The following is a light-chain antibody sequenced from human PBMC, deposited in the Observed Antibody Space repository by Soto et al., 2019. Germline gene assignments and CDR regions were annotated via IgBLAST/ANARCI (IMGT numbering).Light chain of an antibody. Sequence: QSALTQPRSVSGSPGQSVTISCTGTSSDVGIYNYVSWYQQHPGKAPKVMIYDVSERPSGVPDRFSGSKSGNTASLTISGLQAEDEADYYCCSYAGSPRYVFGTGTKLT. CDR1: SSDVGIYNY. V-gene: IGLV2-11*01. CDR3: CSYAGSPRYV. CDR2: DVS. J-gene: IGLJ1*01.